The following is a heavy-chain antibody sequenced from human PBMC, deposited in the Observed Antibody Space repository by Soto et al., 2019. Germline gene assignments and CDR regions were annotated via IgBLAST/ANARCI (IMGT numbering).Heavy chain of an antibody. CDR2: INAGNGNT. V-gene: IGHV1-3*05. D-gene: IGHD1-26*01. CDR1: GYTFTSYA. Sequence: QVQLVQSGAEEKKPGALVKVSCKASGYTFTSYAMHWVRQAPGQRLEWMGWINAGNGNTKYSQKFQGRVTITRDTSASTAYMELSSLRSEDTAVYYCASSGSYWGIDYWGQGTLVTVSS. CDR3: ASSGSYWGIDY. J-gene: IGHJ4*02.